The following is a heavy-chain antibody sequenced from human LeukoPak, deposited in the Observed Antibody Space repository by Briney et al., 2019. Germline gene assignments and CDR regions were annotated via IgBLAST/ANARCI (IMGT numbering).Heavy chain of an antibody. V-gene: IGHV1-24*01. CDR1: GYILTELS. D-gene: IGHD1-14*01. CDR3: ATGSAGNLYYYYYMDV. Sequence: ASVKVSCKVSGYILTELSMHWVRQAPGKGLEWMGGFDPEDGETIYAQKFQGRATMTEDTSTDTAYMELSSLRSEDTAVYYCATGSAGNLYYYYYMDVWGKGTTVTVSS. J-gene: IGHJ6*03. CDR2: FDPEDGET.